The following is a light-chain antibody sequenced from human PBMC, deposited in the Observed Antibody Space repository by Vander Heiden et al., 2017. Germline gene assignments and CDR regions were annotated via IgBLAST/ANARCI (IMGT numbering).Light chain of an antibody. Sequence: SYELPQPPPVSVSPGQTASITCSGDKLGDKYACWYQQKPGQSPVLVIYQDSKRPPGIPERFSGSNSGNTATLTISGTQAMDEADYYGQAWDSSTVVFGGGTKLTVL. CDR2: QDS. CDR1: KLGDKY. V-gene: IGLV3-1*01. CDR3: QAWDSSTVV. J-gene: IGLJ2*01.